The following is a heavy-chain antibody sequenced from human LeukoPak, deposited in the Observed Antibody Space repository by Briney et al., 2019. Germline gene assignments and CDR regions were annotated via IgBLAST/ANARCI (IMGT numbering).Heavy chain of an antibody. CDR3: AREGPGAFDI. CDR2: IYTSGST. J-gene: IGHJ3*02. Sequence: SETLSLTCTVSGGSISSGSYYWSWIRQPAGKGLEWIGRIYTSGSTNYNPSLKSRVTISVDTSKNQFSLKLSSVTAADTAVYYCAREGPGAFDIWGLGTMVTVSS. V-gene: IGHV4-61*02. CDR1: GGSISSGSYY.